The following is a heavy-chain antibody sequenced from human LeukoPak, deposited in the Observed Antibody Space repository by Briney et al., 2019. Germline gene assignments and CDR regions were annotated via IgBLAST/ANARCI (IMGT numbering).Heavy chain of an antibody. D-gene: IGHD2-2*01. Sequence: MTSETLSLTCTVSGGSISSSSYYWGWIRQPPGKGLEWIGSIYYSGSTYYNPSLKSRVTISVDTSKNQFSLKLSSVTAADTAVYYCARDRRSPWVVVPAATSQAFDIWGQGTMVTVSS. CDR3: ARDRRSPWVVVPAATSQAFDI. CDR1: GGSISSSSYY. J-gene: IGHJ3*02. CDR2: IYYSGST. V-gene: IGHV4-39*07.